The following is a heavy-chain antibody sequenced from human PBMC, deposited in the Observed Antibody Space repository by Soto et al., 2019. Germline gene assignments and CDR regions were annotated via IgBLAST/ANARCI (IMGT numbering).Heavy chain of an antibody. CDR2: ISSSGATI. CDR3: ARDLSDYAKYYFDY. CDR1: GFALSASS. J-gene: IGHJ4*02. D-gene: IGHD2-8*01. V-gene: IGHV3-48*02. Sequence: GGSLRLSCAASGFALSASSMNWVRQAPGKGLGWVSYISSSGATIYYADSVKGRFSISRDKAQNSVYLQMNSLRDEDTAVYYCARDLSDYAKYYFDYWGQGTPVTVSS.